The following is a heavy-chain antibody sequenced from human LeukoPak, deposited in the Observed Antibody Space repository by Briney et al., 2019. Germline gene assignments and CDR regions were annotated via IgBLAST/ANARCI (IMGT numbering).Heavy chain of an antibody. Sequence: GGSLRLSCAASGFTFDDYAMHWVRQAPGKGLEGVSGISWKRGSIGYADSVKGRCTIPRANAKNSLYGQKNNLRAEDTALYSCATDRLAKTAVALDYWGQGTLVTVSS. CDR1: GFTFDDYA. V-gene: IGHV3-9*01. CDR3: ATDRLAKTAVALDY. J-gene: IGHJ4*02. D-gene: IGHD6-19*01. CDR2: ISWKRGSI.